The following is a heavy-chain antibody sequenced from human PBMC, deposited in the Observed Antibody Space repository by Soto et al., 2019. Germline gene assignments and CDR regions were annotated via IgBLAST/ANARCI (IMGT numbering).Heavy chain of an antibody. D-gene: IGHD1-1*01. V-gene: IGHV3-23*01. CDR3: ARDTGIWNAGNAFDI. Sequence: SLILSCAASGFSFSNYAMSWVRQAPGKGLEWVSAISGSGGSTYYADSVKGRFTISRDNSKNTLYLQMNSLRAEDTAVYYCARDTGIWNAGNAFDIWGQGTMVTVS. CDR1: GFSFSNYA. J-gene: IGHJ3*02. CDR2: ISGSGGST.